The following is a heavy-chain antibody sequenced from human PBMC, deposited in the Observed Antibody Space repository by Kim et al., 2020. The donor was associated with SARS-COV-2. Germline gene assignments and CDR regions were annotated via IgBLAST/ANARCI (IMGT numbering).Heavy chain of an antibody. CDR2: ISSSSGTI. D-gene: IGHD2-21*02. CDR1: GFTFSSYS. Sequence: GGSLRLSCAASGFTFSSYSMNWVRQAPGKGLEWVSYISSSSGTIYYADSVKGRFTISRDNANNSLYLQMTSLRDEDTAVYYCAGDRGGYCGGDCYSGYFQHWGQGALVTVSS. CDR3: AGDRGGYCGGDCYSGYFQH. V-gene: IGHV3-48*02. J-gene: IGHJ1*01.